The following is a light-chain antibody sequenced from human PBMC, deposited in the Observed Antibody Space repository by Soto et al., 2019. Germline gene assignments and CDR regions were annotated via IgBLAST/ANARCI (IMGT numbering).Light chain of an antibody. CDR2: GAS. V-gene: IGKV3-20*01. CDR3: QKYGGSFIT. Sequence: EIVLTQSPGTLSLSPGERGTLSCRASQSIVGNYLAWYQQKPGQAPRLLIYGASSRAAGIPDRFTGSGTGTDFTLTITRLEPDDFAVYYCQKYGGSFITFGQGTRLEMK. CDR1: QSIVGNY. J-gene: IGKJ5*01.